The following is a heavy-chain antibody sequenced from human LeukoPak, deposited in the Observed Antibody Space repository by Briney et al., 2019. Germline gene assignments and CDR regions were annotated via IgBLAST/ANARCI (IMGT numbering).Heavy chain of an antibody. D-gene: IGHD6-13*01. V-gene: IGHV3-53*01. CDR2: IYSRGGT. J-gene: IGHJ4*02. Sequence: PGGSLRLSCEASGFTFSGYWMHWVRQAPGKGLEWVSLIYSRGGTSYADSVKGRFTISRDSSKNTLFLQMNSLRVEDTAVYYCARDPPGIAASGTYYWGQGTLVTVSS. CDR1: GFTFSGYW. CDR3: ARDPPGIAASGTYY.